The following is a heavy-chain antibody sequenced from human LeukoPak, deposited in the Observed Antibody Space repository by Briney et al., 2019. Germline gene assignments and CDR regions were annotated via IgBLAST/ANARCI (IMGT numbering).Heavy chain of an antibody. Sequence: VASVKVSCKASGYTFTSYYMHWVRQAPGQGLEWMGIINPSGGSTSYAQKFQGRVTMTRDMSTSTVYMELSSLRSEDTAVYYCARSIGLTGGGVDVWGQGTTVTVSS. CDR1: GYTFTSYY. D-gene: IGHD3-9*01. V-gene: IGHV1-46*01. CDR3: ARSIGLTGGGVDV. CDR2: INPSGGST. J-gene: IGHJ6*02.